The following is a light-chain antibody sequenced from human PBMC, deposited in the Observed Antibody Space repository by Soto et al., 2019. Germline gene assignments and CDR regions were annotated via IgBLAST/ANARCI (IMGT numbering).Light chain of an antibody. CDR1: SSNIGSHT. CDR2: SNK. CDR3: AAWDDSLSGWV. V-gene: IGLV1-44*01. J-gene: IGLJ3*02. Sequence: QLVLTQPPSASGTPGQRVTISCSGSSSNIGSHTVNWYQQLPGSAPKLLIYSNKQRPSGVPDRFSGSKAGTSAPLAISGLPSEDDAYYYCAAWDDSLSGWVFGGGTKLTVL.